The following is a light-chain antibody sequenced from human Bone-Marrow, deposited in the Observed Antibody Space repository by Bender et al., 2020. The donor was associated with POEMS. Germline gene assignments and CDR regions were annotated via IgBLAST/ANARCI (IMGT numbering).Light chain of an antibody. CDR1: SSNIGNHG. J-gene: IGLJ3*02. CDR3: SAWDDSLSGWV. CDR2: YDD. Sequence: QSVVTQPPSLSEAPRQRVTISCSGSSSNIGNHGVNWYQQLPGEAPKLLIYYDDLLTPGSLTDSPSKSGTSASLAISELQSEDEALYYCSAWDDSLSGWVFGGGTKLTVL. V-gene: IGLV1-36*01.